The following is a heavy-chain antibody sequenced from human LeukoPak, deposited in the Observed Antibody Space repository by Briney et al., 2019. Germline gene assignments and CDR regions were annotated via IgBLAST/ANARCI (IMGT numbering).Heavy chain of an antibody. Sequence: GGSLRLSCAASGFTFSNAWMSWVRQAPGKGLEWVGRIKSKTDGGTTDYAAPVKGRFTISRDDSKNTLYLQMNSLRAEDTAVYYCARTRHSNSFSNWFDPWGQGTLVTVSS. CDR3: ARTRHSNSFSNWFDP. CDR2: IKSKTDGGTT. CDR1: GFTFSNAW. V-gene: IGHV3-15*01. J-gene: IGHJ5*02. D-gene: IGHD6-13*01.